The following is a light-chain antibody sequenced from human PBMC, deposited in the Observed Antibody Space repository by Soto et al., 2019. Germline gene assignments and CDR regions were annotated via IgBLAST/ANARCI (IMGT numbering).Light chain of an antibody. CDR3: XQYNNWPRT. V-gene: IGKV3-15*01. J-gene: IGKJ1*01. CDR1: QSVSSN. Sequence: EIVMTQSPATLSVSPGERATLSCRASQSVSSNLAWYQQKPGQAPRLLIYGASTRATGIPARFSGSGSGTEFTLTXSSXXXXXXXXXXXXQYNNWPRTFGQGTKVEIK. CDR2: GAS.